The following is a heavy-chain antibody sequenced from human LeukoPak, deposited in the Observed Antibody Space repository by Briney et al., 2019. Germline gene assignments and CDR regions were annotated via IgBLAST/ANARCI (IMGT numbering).Heavy chain of an antibody. CDR3: ARSDWFAP. J-gene: IGHJ5*02. Sequence: GRSLRLSCAASGFTFSDYWMHWVRQAPGKGLVWVSRIKSDGSTTAYADSVKGRFTISRDNAKSTLYLQMNSLRAEDTAVYYCARSDWFAPWGQGTLVTVSS. V-gene: IGHV3-74*01. CDR1: GFTFSDYW. CDR2: IKSDGSTT.